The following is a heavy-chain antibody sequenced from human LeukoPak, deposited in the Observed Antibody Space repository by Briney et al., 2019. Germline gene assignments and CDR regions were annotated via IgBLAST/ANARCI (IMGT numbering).Heavy chain of an antibody. CDR3: ARVHDSSGYYGMNAFDI. CDR2: IYYSEST. CDR1: GGSISSYY. J-gene: IGHJ3*02. D-gene: IGHD3-22*01. Sequence: PSETLSLTCTVSGGSISSYYWSWIRQPPGKGLEWIGYIYYSESTNYNPSLKSRVTISVDTSKNQFSLKLSSVTAADTAVYYCARVHDSSGYYGMNAFDIWGQGTMVTVSS. V-gene: IGHV4-59*01.